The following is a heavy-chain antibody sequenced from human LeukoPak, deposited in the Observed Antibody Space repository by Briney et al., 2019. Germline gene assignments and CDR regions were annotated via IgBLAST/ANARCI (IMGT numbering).Heavy chain of an antibody. CDR3: ARGRIAVAGIEPLAFDI. CDR1: GFTFRNYA. CDR2: MSYDGSNK. D-gene: IGHD6-19*01. J-gene: IGHJ3*02. Sequence: PGGSLRLSCAASGFTFRNYAMHWVRQAPGKGLDWVAIMSYDGSNKYYSDSVRGRFTISRDNSKNTLSLQMNSLRAEDTAVYYCARGRIAVAGIEPLAFDIWGQGTMVTVSS. V-gene: IGHV3-30-3*01.